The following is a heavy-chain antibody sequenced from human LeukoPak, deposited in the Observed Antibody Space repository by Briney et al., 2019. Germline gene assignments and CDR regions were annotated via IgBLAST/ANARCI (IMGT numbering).Heavy chain of an antibody. CDR1: GFTFSSYS. D-gene: IGHD6-13*01. J-gene: IGHJ4*02. V-gene: IGHV3-48*01. CDR2: ISSSSSTI. CDR3: ARASMAAGGYYFDY. Sequence: QSGGSLRLSCAASGFTFSSYSMNWVRQAPGKGLEWVSYISSSSSTIYYADSVKGRFTISRDKSKNTLYLQMNSLRAEDTAVYYCARASMAAGGYYFDYWGQGTLVTVSS.